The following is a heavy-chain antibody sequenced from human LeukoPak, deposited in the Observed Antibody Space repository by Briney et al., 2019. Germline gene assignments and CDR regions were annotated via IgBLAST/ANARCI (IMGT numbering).Heavy chain of an antibody. J-gene: IGHJ5*02. CDR3: ASDDSYGSGSYYDLNNWFDP. CDR1: LGTFSSYV. D-gene: IGHD3-10*01. CDR2: IIALLGIA. V-gene: IGHV1-69*04. Sequence: SVKVSCMHSLGTFSSYVISWVRPALGRGVDRMRRIIALLGIANYAQKFQGRVTITADKSTSTAYMELSSLRSEDTAVYYCASDDSYGSGSYYDLNNWFDPWGQGTLVTVSS.